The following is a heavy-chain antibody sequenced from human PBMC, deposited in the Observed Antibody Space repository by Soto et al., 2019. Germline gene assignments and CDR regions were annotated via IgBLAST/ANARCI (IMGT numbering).Heavy chain of an antibody. V-gene: IGHV3-23*01. J-gene: IGHJ4*02. Sequence: VQLLDSGGGLVQPGGSLRLSCAAYGFTFSSYAMSWVRQAPGKGLEWVSAISGSGGSTYYADSVKGRFTISRDNSKNTLYLQMNSLRAEDTAVYYCASRRITMIVVAIGDYWGQGTLVTVSS. CDR3: ASRRITMIVVAIGDY. CDR2: ISGSGGST. D-gene: IGHD3-22*01. CDR1: GFTFSSYA.